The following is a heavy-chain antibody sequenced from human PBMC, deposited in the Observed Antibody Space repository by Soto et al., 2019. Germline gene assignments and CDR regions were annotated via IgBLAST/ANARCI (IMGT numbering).Heavy chain of an antibody. J-gene: IGHJ4*02. D-gene: IGHD1-20*01. CDR3: ATSQKGYNWNYFDH. V-gene: IGHV4-39*01. CDR1: GASISGSYYY. Sequence: SETLSLTCAVSGASISGSYYYWAWLRQSPGEGPEWIGSVFYTGFTSYNPSLESRVSVSVDTSKSQFSLKLSAVTAADTAVYYCATSQKGYNWNYFDHWGQGALVTVSS. CDR2: VFYTGFT.